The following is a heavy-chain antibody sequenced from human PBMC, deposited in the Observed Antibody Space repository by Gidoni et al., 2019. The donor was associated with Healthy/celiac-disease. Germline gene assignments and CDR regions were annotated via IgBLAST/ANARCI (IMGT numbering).Heavy chain of an antibody. V-gene: IGHV1-69*04. D-gene: IGHD1-26*01. CDR1: GCSFCSYP. CDR3: ARDLASGGSYSHYYYYYMDV. J-gene: IGHJ6*03. Sequence: QLQLVQSGAEVKKPGSSVKVSCKASGCSFCSYPIRWVRQAPGHGLECMGRIIPILGIANYAQKFQGRVTITADKSTSTAYMELSSLRSEDTAVYYCARDLASGGSYSHYYYYYMDVWGKGTTVTVSS. CDR2: IIPILGIA.